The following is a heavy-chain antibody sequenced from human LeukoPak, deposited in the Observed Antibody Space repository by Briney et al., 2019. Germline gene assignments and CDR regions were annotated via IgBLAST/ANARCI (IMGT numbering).Heavy chain of an antibody. J-gene: IGHJ4*02. V-gene: IGHV1-18*01. D-gene: IGHD5-18*01. CDR1: GYTFTSYG. Sequence: ASVKVSCKASGYTFTSYGISWVRQAPGQGLEWMGWISAYNGNTNYAQKLQGRVTMTTDTSTSTVYMELRSLRSDDTAVYYCARDRRGYSYGPRVTFDYWGQGTLVTVSS. CDR3: ARDRRGYSYGPRVTFDY. CDR2: ISAYNGNT.